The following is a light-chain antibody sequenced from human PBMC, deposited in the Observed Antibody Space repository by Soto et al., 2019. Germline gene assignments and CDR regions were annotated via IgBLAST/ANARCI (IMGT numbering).Light chain of an antibody. V-gene: IGKV1-9*01. CDR3: QQVNSYPLT. CDR2: AAS. CDR1: QGISSY. J-gene: IGKJ3*01. Sequence: DIQLTQSPSFLSASVGDRVTITCRASQGISSYLAWYQQKPGKAPKVLIYAASTLQSGVPSRFSGSGSGTEFTLTISSLQPEDFETYYCQQVNSYPLTFGPGTKVDI.